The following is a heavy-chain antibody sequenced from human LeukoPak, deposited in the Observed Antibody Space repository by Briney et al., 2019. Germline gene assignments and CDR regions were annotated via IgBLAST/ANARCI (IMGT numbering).Heavy chain of an antibody. CDR1: GFTFSSYA. D-gene: IGHD2-2*01. CDR3: AKSPLSMPPPIWMDV. V-gene: IGHV3-30-3*02. J-gene: IGHJ6*02. Sequence: GRSLRLSCAASGFTFSSYAMHWVRQAPGKGLEWVAVISYDGSNKYYADSVKGRFTISRDNSKNTLYLQMNSLRAEDTAVYYCAKSPLSMPPPIWMDVWGQGTTVTVSS. CDR2: ISYDGSNK.